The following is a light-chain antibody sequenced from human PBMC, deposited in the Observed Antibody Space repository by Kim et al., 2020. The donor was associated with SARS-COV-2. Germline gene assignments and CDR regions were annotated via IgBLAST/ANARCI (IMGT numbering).Light chain of an antibody. CDR1: DSKNARNQ. V-gene: IGLV1-47*02. Sequence: GNWSTTSCHGRDSKNARNQVYWPHKHTGKAPQPLNYSNNQRPSGLPDRFSGTKSGTSASLAISGLRSEDEADYYCAAWDDSLRGRVFGGGPQLTVL. CDR2: SNN. CDR3: AAWDDSLRGRV. J-gene: IGLJ2*01.